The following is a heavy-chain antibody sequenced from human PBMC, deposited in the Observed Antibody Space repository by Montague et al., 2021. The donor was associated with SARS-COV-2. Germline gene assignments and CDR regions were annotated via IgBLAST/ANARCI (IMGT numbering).Heavy chain of an antibody. J-gene: IGHJ6*02. CDR1: GFTVSSNY. D-gene: IGHD6-13*01. CDR2: IYSGGST. CDR3: ARGGHSSSWYYYYGMDV. Sequence: SLRLSCAASGFTVSSNYMSWVRQAPGKGLEWVSVIYSGGSTYYAXSVKGRFTISRDNSKNTLYLQMNSLRAEDTAVYYCARGGHSSSWYYYYGMDVWGQGTTVTGSS. V-gene: IGHV3-53*01.